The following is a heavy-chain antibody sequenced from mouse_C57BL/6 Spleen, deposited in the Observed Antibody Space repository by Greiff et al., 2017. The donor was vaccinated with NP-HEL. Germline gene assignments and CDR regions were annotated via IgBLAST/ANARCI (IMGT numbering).Heavy chain of an antibody. CDR1: GYTFTSYW. CDR2: IHPNSGST. D-gene: IGHD1-1*01. Sequence: QVQLQQPGAELVKPGASVKLSCKASGYTFTSYWMHWVKQRPGQGLEWIGMIHPNSGSTNYNEKFKSKATLTVDKSSSTAYMQLSSLTSEDSAVYYCARGNGYGSSPYFDYWGQGTTLTVSS. J-gene: IGHJ2*01. V-gene: IGHV1-64*01. CDR3: ARGNGYGSSPYFDY.